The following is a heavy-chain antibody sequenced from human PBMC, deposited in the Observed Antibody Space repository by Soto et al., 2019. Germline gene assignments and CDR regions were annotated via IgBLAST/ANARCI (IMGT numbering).Heavy chain of an antibody. D-gene: IGHD3-3*01. CDR2: INKDATT. J-gene: IGHJ5*02. V-gene: IGHV3-74*01. Sequence: VQLAECGGGFVEPGWSLRLSCVVSGFSLSRAWMDWVRQVPGKGLVWVSRINKDATTTYADSVKGRFTISRDTAKNTLYLQMNSLRAEDTALYYCAREDFWSFAWGQGTLVTVSS. CDR3: AREDFWSFA. CDR1: GFSLSRAW.